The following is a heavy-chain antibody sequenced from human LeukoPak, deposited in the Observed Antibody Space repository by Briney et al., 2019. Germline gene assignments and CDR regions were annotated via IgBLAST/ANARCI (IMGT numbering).Heavy chain of an antibody. CDR2: IIPIFGTA. D-gene: IGHD6-13*01. Sequence: ASVKVSCKASGGTFGSYAISWVRQAPGQGLEWMGGIIPIFGTANYAQKFQGRVTITTDESTSTAYMELSSLRSEDTAVYYCARDSIAAAGHYYYYYMDVWGKGTTVTVSS. CDR3: ARDSIAAAGHYYYYYMDV. CDR1: GGTFGSYA. V-gene: IGHV1-69*05. J-gene: IGHJ6*03.